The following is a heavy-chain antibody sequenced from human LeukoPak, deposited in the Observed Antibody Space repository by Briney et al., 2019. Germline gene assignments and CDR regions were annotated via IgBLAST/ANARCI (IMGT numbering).Heavy chain of an antibody. CDR1: GFTFSSYA. V-gene: IGHV3-23*01. Sequence: GGSLRLSCAASGFTFSSYAMSWVRQAPGKGLEWVSAISGSGGSTYYADSVKGRLTISRDNSKNTLYLQMNSLRAEDTAVYYCAKADFWSGYFYFDYWGQGTLVTVSS. J-gene: IGHJ4*02. D-gene: IGHD3-3*01. CDR2: ISGSGGST. CDR3: AKADFWSGYFYFDY.